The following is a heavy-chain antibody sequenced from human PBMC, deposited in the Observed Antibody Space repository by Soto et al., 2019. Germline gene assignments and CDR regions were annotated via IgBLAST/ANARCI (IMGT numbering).Heavy chain of an antibody. CDR2: IYPGDSDP. J-gene: IGHJ6*02. CDR3: ARTSAAGKYYYGMDV. Sequence: EVQLVQSGAEVKKPGESLKISCKGSGYSFTSYWIGWVRQMPGKGLEWMGIIYPGDSDPRYSPSFQGQVTISADKSIRTAYLQWSRLNASDTAMYYCARTSAAGKYYYGMDVWGQGPKVTVSS. CDR1: GYSFTSYW. V-gene: IGHV5-51*01. D-gene: IGHD6-13*01.